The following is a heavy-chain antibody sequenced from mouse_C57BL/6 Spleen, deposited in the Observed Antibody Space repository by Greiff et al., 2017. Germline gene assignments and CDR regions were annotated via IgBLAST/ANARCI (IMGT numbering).Heavy chain of an antibody. D-gene: IGHD2-4*01. V-gene: IGHV1-52*01. CDR3: ASGYDYGKAWFAY. Sequence: QVQLQQPGAELVRPGSSVKLSCKASGYTFTSYWMHWAKQRPIQGLEWIGNIDPSDSETHYNQKFKDKATLTVDKSSSTAYMQLSSLTSEDSAVYYCASGYDYGKAWFAYWGQGTLVTVSA. CDR2: IDPSDSET. CDR1: GYTFTSYW. J-gene: IGHJ3*01.